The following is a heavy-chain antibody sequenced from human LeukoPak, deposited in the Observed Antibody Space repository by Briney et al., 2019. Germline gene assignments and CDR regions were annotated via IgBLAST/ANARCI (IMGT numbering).Heavy chain of an antibody. J-gene: IGHJ4*02. CDR1: GGSISSGSYY. V-gene: IGHV4-61*02. CDR2: IYTSGST. Sequence: SETLSLTCTVSGGSISSGSYYWSWIRQPAGKGLEWIGRIYTSGSTNYNPSLKSRVTISVDTSKNQFSLKLSSVTAADTAVYYCARAVDLGYDSSGYYYYWGQGTLVTVSS. D-gene: IGHD3-22*01. CDR3: ARAVDLGYDSSGYYYY.